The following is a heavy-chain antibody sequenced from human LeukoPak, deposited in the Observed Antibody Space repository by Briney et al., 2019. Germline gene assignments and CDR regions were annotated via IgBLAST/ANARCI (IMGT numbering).Heavy chain of an antibody. CDR1: GFTFSSYA. D-gene: IGHD4-23*01. Sequence: PGGSLRLSCAASGFTFSSYAMSLVRQAPGKGLEWVSAISGSGGSTYYADSVKGRFTISRDNSKNTLYLQMNSLRAEDTAVYYCAKDVNYGGNSNTLTKGYFDYWGQGTLVTVSS. J-gene: IGHJ4*02. V-gene: IGHV3-23*01. CDR2: ISGSGGST. CDR3: AKDVNYGGNSNTLTKGYFDY.